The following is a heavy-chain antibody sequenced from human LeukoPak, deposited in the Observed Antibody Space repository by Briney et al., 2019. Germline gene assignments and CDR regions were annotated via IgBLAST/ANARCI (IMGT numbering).Heavy chain of an antibody. CDR1: GFTFSSYG. D-gene: IGHD3-3*01. V-gene: IGHV3-30*18. J-gene: IGHJ6*02. CDR2: ISYGGSNK. Sequence: GGSLRLSCAASGFTFSSYGMHWVRQAPGKGLEWVAVISYGGSNKYYADSVKGRFTISRDNSKNTLYLQMNSLRAEDTAVYYCAKEVYDFWSVEPYGMDVWGQGTTVTVSS. CDR3: AKEVYDFWSVEPYGMDV.